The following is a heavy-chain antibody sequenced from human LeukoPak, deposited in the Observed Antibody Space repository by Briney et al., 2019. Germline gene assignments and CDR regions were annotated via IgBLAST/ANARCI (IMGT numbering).Heavy chain of an antibody. CDR1: GFTLSSYS. CDR2: ISSSFSA. V-gene: IGHV3-48*01. J-gene: IGHJ4*02. D-gene: IGHD3-16*01. CDR3: ARDGGRFFDY. Sequence: PGGSLRLSCVASGFTLSSYSMNWVRQAPGKGLEWLSYISSSFSAADSVKGRFTISRDNAKRALYLQMNSLRAEDTAVYYCARDGGRFFDYWGQGTLVTVSS.